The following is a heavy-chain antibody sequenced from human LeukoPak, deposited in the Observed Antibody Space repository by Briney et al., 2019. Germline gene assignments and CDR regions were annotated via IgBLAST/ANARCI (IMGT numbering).Heavy chain of an antibody. D-gene: IGHD4-17*01. V-gene: IGHV3-21*04. Sequence: PGGSLRLSCAASGFTFSSYSMNWVRQAPGKGLEWVSSISSSSSYIYYADSVKGRFTISRDNAKNSLYLQMNSLRAEDTAVYYCAKDYGYGDYPYYFDYWGQGTLVTVSS. CDR3: AKDYGYGDYPYYFDY. CDR1: GFTFSSYS. CDR2: ISSSSSYI. J-gene: IGHJ4*02.